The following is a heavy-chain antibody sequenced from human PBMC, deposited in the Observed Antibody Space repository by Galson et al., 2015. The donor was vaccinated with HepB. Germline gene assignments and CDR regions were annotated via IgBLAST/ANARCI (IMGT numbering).Heavy chain of an antibody. CDR2: VSGSSDYT. V-gene: IGHV3-23*01. CDR1: GFTFNRHA. CDR3: AKGYGLFDS. D-gene: IGHD5-18*01. J-gene: IGHJ5*01. Sequence: SLRLSCAASGFTFNRHAMSWVRQAPGEGLEWVSVVSGSSDYTFYADSVRGRFTISRDNSKNTLYLQMNSLRAEDTALYYCAKGYGLFDSWGQGTLVTVSS.